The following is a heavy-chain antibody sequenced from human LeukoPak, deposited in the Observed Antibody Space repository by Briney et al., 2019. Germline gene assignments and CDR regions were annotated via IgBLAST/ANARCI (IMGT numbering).Heavy chain of an antibody. CDR3: ARDSFVDTAMTPFDY. CDR1: GDSVSSNSAA. CDR2: TYYRPKWYN. J-gene: IGHJ4*02. D-gene: IGHD5-18*01. V-gene: IGHV6-1*01. Sequence: SQTLSLTCAISGDSVSSNSAAWNWIRQSPPRGLEWLGRTYYRPKWYNDYAVSVKSRITINPDTSKNQFSLQLNSVTPEDTAVYYCARDSFVDTAMTPFDYWGQGTLVTVSS.